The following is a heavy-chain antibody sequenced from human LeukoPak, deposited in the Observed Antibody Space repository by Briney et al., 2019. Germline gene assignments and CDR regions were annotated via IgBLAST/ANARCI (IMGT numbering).Heavy chain of an antibody. D-gene: IGHD6-13*01. Sequence: GGSLRLSCAASGFTFSSYDMHWVRQATGKGLEWVSAIGTAGDTYYPGSVKGRFTISRENAKNSLYLQMNSLRAGDTAVYYCARDGSAAGTAAFDIWGQGTMVTVSS. CDR3: ARDGSAAGTAAFDI. J-gene: IGHJ3*02. CDR1: GFTFSSYD. V-gene: IGHV3-13*01. CDR2: IGTAGDT.